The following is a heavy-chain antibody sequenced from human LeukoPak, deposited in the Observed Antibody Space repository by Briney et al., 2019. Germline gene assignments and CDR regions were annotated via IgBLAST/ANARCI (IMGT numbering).Heavy chain of an antibody. D-gene: IGHD4-17*01. Sequence: SQTLSLTCTVSGGSLSSGSYYWGWIRQHPGKGLEWIGYIHNTGKTDYNPSLKSRIIISIDTSKNRFSLRLSSVTAADTALYYCARKNNYGDSYYMDVWGKGTTVTVSS. CDR1: GGSLSSGSYY. CDR2: IHNTGKT. J-gene: IGHJ6*03. V-gene: IGHV4-31*03. CDR3: ARKNNYGDSYYMDV.